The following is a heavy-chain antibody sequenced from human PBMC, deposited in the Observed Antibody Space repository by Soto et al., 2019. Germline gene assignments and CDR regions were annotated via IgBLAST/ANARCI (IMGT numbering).Heavy chain of an antibody. J-gene: IGHJ4*02. V-gene: IGHV1-24*01. CDR2: FDPEDGET. CDR1: GYTLTELS. CDR3: ATNRGGRDGYPTHFDY. D-gene: IGHD5-12*01. Sequence: ASVKVSCKVSGYTLTELSMHWVRQAPGKGLEWMGGFDPEDGETIYAQKFQGRVTMTEDTSTDTAYMELSSLRSEDTAVYYCATNRGGRDGYPTHFDYWGQGTLVTVSS.